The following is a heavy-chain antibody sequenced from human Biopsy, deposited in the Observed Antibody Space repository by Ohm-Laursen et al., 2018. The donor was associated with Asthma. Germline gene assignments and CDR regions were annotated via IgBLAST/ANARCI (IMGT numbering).Heavy chain of an antibody. Sequence: GSSVKVSCKSLGGTFNTYVIGWVRQAPGQGLERMGGINSVFGTTTYPQKFQDRVTITADDSTSTVYMEFSSLRSEDTAVYYCARKAGSCISRTCYSLDFWGQGTLVTVSS. CDR1: GGTFNTYV. J-gene: IGHJ4*02. CDR3: ARKAGSCISRTCYSLDF. V-gene: IGHV1-69*01. D-gene: IGHD2-2*01. CDR2: INSVFGTT.